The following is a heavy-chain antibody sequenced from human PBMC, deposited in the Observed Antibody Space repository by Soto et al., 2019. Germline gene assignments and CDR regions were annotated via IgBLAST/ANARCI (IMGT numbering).Heavy chain of an antibody. CDR3: ARGRTPDAFDI. CDR1: GGTFSSYA. J-gene: IGHJ3*02. V-gene: IGHV1-69*13. Sequence: SVKVSCKASGGTFSSYAFSWVRQAPGQGLEWMGGIIPIFGTANYAQKFQGRVTITADESTSTAYMELSSLRSEDTAVYYCARGRTPDAFDIWGQGTMVSVSS. CDR2: IIPIFGTA.